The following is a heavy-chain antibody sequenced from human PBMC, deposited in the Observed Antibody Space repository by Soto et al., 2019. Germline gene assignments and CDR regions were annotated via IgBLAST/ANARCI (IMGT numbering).Heavy chain of an antibody. D-gene: IGHD6-13*01. J-gene: IGHJ6*02. Sequence: EVQLVESGGGLAQPGGSVRLSCAASGFTFRSYEMNWVRQAPGKTLEWVSYISSGGDSSYYADSVKGRFTISRDNSKNTLYLQMNSLRAEDTAVYYCAKAKTPPPPRYSSSWYYYGMDVWGQGTTVTVSS. CDR2: ISSGGDSS. V-gene: IGHV3-48*03. CDR1: GFTFRSYE. CDR3: AKAKTPPPPRYSSSWYYYGMDV.